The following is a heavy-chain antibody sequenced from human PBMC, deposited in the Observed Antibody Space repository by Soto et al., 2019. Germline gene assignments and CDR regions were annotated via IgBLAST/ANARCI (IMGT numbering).Heavy chain of an antibody. CDR1: GGSISSGGYY. CDR2: IHYSGST. CDR3: ARDMRLRDVSASFDI. D-gene: IGHD5-12*01. V-gene: IGHV4-31*03. Sequence: SETLSLTCTVSGGSISSGGYYWSWIRQHPGKGLEWIGYIHYSGSTYYNPSLKSRVTISVDTSKNQFSLKLSSVTAADTAVYYCARDMRLRDVSASFDIWGQGTMVTVSS. J-gene: IGHJ3*02.